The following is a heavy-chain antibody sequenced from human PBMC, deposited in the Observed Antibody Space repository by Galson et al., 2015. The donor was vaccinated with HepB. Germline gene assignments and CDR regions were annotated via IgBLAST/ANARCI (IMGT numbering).Heavy chain of an antibody. V-gene: IGHV3-11*01. CDR1: GFSFSDHY. J-gene: IGHJ4*02. CDR2: ISSSGATT. D-gene: IGHD6-19*01. CDR3: ARHHCTSSSCFYDY. Sequence: SLRLSCAASGFSFSDHYMSWIRQAPGRGLQWLAYISSSGATTDYAGSVKGRSTISRDNVETSLYLQLNSLRAEDTAVYYCARHHCTSSSCFYDYWGQGTLVTVSS.